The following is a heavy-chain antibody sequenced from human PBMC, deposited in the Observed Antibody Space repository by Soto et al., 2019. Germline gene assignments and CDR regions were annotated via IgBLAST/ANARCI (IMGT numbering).Heavy chain of an antibody. CDR3: ARDTAMVPCGDY. CDR1: GYTFTSYA. V-gene: IGHV1-3*01. Sequence: QVQLVQSGAEVKKPGASVKDSCKASGYTFTSYAMHWVRQAPGQRLEWMGWINAGNGNTKYSQKFQGRVTITRETSASTAYRELSSLRSEDTAVYYCARDTAMVPCGDYWGQGTLVTVSS. CDR2: INAGNGNT. J-gene: IGHJ4*02. D-gene: IGHD5-18*01.